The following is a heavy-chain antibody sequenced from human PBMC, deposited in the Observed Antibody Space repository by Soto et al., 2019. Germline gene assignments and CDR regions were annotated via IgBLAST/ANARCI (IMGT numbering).Heavy chain of an antibody. J-gene: IGHJ4*02. CDR3: ARGADSGYDLAFDY. V-gene: IGHV1-69*02. Sequence: QVQLVQSGAEVKKPGSSVKVSCKASGGTFSSYTISWVRQAPGQGLEWMGRIIPIRGIANYAQKFQGRVTITADKSTSTAYMELSSLRSEDTAVYYCARGADSGYDLAFDYWGQGTLVTVSS. CDR2: IIPIRGIA. CDR1: GGTFSSYT. D-gene: IGHD5-12*01.